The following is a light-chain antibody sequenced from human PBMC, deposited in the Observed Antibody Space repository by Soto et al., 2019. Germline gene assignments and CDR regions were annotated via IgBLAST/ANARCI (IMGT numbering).Light chain of an antibody. CDR3: QQYNNWPALT. V-gene: IGKV3-15*01. Sequence: EIVMTQSPATLSVSPGERATLSCRASQSVSSNLALYQQKPGQAPRLLIYGASTRATGIPARFSGSGSGTEFTLTISSLQSEDFAVYYCQQYNNWPALTFGGGTKVEIK. CDR1: QSVSSN. J-gene: IGKJ4*01. CDR2: GAS.